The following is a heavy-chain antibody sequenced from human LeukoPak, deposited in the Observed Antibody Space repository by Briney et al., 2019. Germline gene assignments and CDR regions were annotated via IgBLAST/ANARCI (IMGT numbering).Heavy chain of an antibody. D-gene: IGHD3-22*01. J-gene: IGHJ4*02. CDR1: GFTFSDYY. Sequence: GGSPRLSCAASGFTFSDYYMSWIRQPPGKGLEWVSYISSSGGAIYYADSVKGRFTISRDNAKNSLYLQMNSLRAEDTAVYYCARVSYHSSGYYPFDHWGQGTLVTVSS. V-gene: IGHV3-11*01. CDR3: ARVSYHSSGYYPFDH. CDR2: ISSSGGAI.